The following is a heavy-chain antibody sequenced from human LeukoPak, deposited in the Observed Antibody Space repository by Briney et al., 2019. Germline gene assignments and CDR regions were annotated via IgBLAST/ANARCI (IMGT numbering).Heavy chain of an antibody. Sequence: KPSETLSLTCTVSGGSNSRSSYYWGWIRQPPGKGLEWIGSIFYSGSTYYNPSLKSRVTISVDTSKNQFSLKLSSVTAADTAVYYCARQHPIYDSSGYDDYWGQGTLVTVSS. CDR1: GGSNSRSSYY. CDR3: ARQHPIYDSSGYDDY. V-gene: IGHV4-39*01. J-gene: IGHJ4*02. D-gene: IGHD3-22*01. CDR2: IFYSGST.